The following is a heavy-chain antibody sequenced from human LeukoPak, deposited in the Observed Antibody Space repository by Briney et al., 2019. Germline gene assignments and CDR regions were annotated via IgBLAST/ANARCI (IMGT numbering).Heavy chain of an antibody. V-gene: IGHV1-8*01. D-gene: IGHD3-10*01. CDR3: ARANYGSGSYHPYYYYMDV. CDR2: MNANTGNR. J-gene: IGHJ6*03. Sequence: GASEKVSCTASGYSFTSYDIDWVRQAAGQGLEWIGWMNANTGNRGFAQKFQGRVTLTRNTSISTAYMELTSLGSEDTAVYFCARANYGSGSYHPYYYYMDVWGKGTTVTVSS. CDR1: GYSFTSYD.